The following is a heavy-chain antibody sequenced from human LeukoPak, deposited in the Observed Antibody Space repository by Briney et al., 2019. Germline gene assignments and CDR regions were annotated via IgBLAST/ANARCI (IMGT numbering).Heavy chain of an antibody. CDR1: GGSFSGYY. J-gene: IGHJ5*02. D-gene: IGHD3-22*01. CDR2: INHSGST. CDR3: ARQSYYDSSGYQSLRRGKKNWFDP. Sequence: PSETLSLTCAVYGGSFSGYYWSWIRQPPGKGLEWIEEINHSGSTNYNPSLKSRVTISVDTSKNQFSLKLSSVTAADTAVYYCARQSYYDSSGYQSLRRGKKNWFDPWGQGTLVTVSS. V-gene: IGHV4-34*01.